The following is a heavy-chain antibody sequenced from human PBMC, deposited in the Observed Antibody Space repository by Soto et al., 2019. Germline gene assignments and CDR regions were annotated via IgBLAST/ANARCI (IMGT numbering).Heavy chain of an antibody. CDR2: ISSTTNYI. Sequence: GSLRLSCAASGFTFTRYSMNWVRQAPGKGLEWVSSISSTTNYIYYADSMKGRFTVSRDNAKNSVYLEMNSLSAEDTALYYCARESEDLTSNFDYWGQGXLVTVYS. CDR1: GFTFTRYS. V-gene: IGHV3-21*01. J-gene: IGHJ4*02. CDR3: ARESEDLTSNFDY.